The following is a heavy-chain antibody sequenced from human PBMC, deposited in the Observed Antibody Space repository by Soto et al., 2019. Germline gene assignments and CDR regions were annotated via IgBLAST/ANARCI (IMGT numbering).Heavy chain of an antibody. Sequence: QVHVVQSGAEVKKPGASMKVSCKASGYTFTNFAMHWVRQAPGQRLEWMGWINSGNGDTKYSQKFQGRVSITRDTSATTAYMELSSLRSEDTAMYYCARGPTSGNYFLSFFDYWGQGTLVTVSS. D-gene: IGHD1-26*01. CDR3: ARGPTSGNYFLSFFDY. J-gene: IGHJ4*02. V-gene: IGHV1-3*01. CDR1: GYTFTNFA. CDR2: INSGNGDT.